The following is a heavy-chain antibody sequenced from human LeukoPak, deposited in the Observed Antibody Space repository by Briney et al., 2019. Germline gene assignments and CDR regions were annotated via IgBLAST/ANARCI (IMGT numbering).Heavy chain of an antibody. D-gene: IGHD2-15*01. CDR2: IDHENGEE. J-gene: IGHJ4*02. CDR1: GYSLSELL. V-gene: IGHV1-24*01. CDR3: ATEGDYSLDY. Sequence: ASVKVSCKVSGYSLSELLIHWVRQPLEKGLEWMAGIDHENGEEVSAQSFQGRVTVAKDTSTDTAYMELSGLKSDDSAIYYCATEGDYSLDYWGQGTLVIVSS.